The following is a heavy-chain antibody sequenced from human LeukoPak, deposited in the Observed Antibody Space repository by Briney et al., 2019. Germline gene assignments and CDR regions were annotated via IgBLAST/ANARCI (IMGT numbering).Heavy chain of an antibody. D-gene: IGHD3-22*01. V-gene: IGHV1-24*01. Sequence: ASVKVSCKVSGYTLTELSMHWVRQAPGKGLEWMGGFDPEDGETIYAQKFQGRVTMTEDTSTDTAYMELSSLRSEDTAVYYCATQHYYDRTGYYLYYFDSWGQGPLVTVSS. CDR2: FDPEDGET. CDR3: ATQHYYDRTGYYLYYFDS. J-gene: IGHJ4*02. CDR1: GYTLTELS.